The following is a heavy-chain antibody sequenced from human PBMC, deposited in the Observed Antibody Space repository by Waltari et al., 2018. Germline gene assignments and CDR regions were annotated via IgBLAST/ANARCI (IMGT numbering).Heavy chain of an antibody. CDR2: INPDSGDS. Sequence: QVQLVQSGAEVKKPGASVKVSCKASGYTFTGSFMHWVRQAPGQGLEWMGRINPDSGDSDFAQNFQGRVTMTRDTSISTAYMELNSLTSDDTAVYYCASNYGLGSLFDYWGQGTLVTVSS. D-gene: IGHD3-10*01. J-gene: IGHJ4*02. V-gene: IGHV1-2*06. CDR3: ASNYGLGSLFDY. CDR1: GYTFTGSF.